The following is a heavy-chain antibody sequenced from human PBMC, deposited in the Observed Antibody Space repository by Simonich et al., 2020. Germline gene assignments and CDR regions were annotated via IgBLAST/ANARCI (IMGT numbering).Heavy chain of an antibody. CDR2: ISSSGSTI. V-gene: IGHV3-48*03. Sequence: PGGSLRLSCAASGFTFSSYEMNWVRQAPGKGLEWVSYISSSGSTIYYADSVKGRFTISRDNAKNSLYLQMNSLRAEDTAVYYCAREKWLLFAFDIWGQGTMVTVSS. CDR3: AREKWLLFAFDI. D-gene: IGHD5-12*01. J-gene: IGHJ3*02. CDR1: GFTFSSYE.